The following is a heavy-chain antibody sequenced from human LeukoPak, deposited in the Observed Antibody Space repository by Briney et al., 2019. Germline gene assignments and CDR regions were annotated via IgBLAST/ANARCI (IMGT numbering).Heavy chain of an antibody. CDR1: GGSISSNVYY. CDR3: ARPSRDAYNHDFDY. V-gene: IGHV4-39*01. CDR2: IYYRGNT. D-gene: IGHD5-24*01. Sequence: SETLSLTCTVSGGSISSNVYYWGWIRQPPGKGLEWIGSIYYRGNTYYNASLKRRVTISVDTSKNQFSLKLTSVTAADTAVYYCARPSRDAYNHDFDYWGQGTLVTVSS. J-gene: IGHJ4*02.